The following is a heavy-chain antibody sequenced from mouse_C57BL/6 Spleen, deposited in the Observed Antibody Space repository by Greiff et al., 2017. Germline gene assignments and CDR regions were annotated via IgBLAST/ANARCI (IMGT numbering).Heavy chain of an antibody. CDR3: TKRGRDYAMDY. V-gene: IGHV1-15*01. Sequence: QVHVKQSGAELVRPGASVTLSCKASGYTFTDYEMHWVKQTPVHGLEWIGDIDPETGGTAYNQKFKGKTILTADKTSSTAYMELRRLTSEDSAVFYCTKRGRDYAMDYWGQGTSVTVSA. CDR1: GYTFTDYE. J-gene: IGHJ4*01. CDR2: IDPETGGT.